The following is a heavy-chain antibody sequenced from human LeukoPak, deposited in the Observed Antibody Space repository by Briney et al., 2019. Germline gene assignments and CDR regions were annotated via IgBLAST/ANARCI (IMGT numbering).Heavy chain of an antibody. CDR3: ARGPPHPSRSYSSSWYAPRGWFDP. CDR1: GGSVSSGSYY. J-gene: IGHJ5*02. V-gene: IGHV4-61*01. Sequence: SETLSLTCTVSGGSVSSGSYYWSWIRQPPGKGLEWIGYIYYSGSTNYNPSLKSRVTISVDTSKNQFSLKLSSVTAADTAVYYCARGPPHPSRSYSSSWYAPRGWFDPWGQGTLVTVSS. CDR2: IYYSGST. D-gene: IGHD6-13*01.